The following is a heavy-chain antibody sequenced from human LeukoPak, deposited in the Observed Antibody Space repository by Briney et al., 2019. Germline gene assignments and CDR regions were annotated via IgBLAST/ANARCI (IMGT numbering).Heavy chain of an antibody. CDR3: PRASSVYYLDY. CDR1: GATISSGAYS. CDR2: IYHSGST. D-gene: IGHD3-22*01. Sequence: SQTLSLTCAVSGATISSGAYSWSWIRQPPGKGLEWIGNIYHSGSTYYDTSLKSRVTISGDRSKNQFSLKLSSVTAADTAVYYCPRASSVYYLDYWGQGILVTVSS. J-gene: IGHJ4*02. V-gene: IGHV4-30-2*01.